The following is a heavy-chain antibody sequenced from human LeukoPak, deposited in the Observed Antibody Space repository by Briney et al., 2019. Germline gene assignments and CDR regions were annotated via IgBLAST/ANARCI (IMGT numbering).Heavy chain of an antibody. V-gene: IGHV3-23*01. D-gene: IGHD6-6*01. J-gene: IGHJ4*02. CDR2: ISVSGADT. Sequence: GGSLRLSCAASGFAFNKYAMHWVRQAPGKGLEWLSGISVSGADTYYADSVKGRFTISRDNSKNTVSLRLNSLRAEDSAIYYCASRKEYSTSSVFYWGQGTLVTVSS. CDR1: GFAFNKYA. CDR3: ASRKEYSTSSVFY.